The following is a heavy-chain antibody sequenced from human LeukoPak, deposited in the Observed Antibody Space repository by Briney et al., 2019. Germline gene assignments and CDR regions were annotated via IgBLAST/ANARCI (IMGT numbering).Heavy chain of an antibody. Sequence: GGSLRLSCAAFGFTFSSYAMHWVRQAPGKGLEWVAVISYDGSNKYYADSVKGRFTISRDNSKNTLYLQMNSLRAEDTAVYYCARELESAFDIWGQGTMVTVSS. CDR1: GFTFSSYA. V-gene: IGHV3-30-3*01. D-gene: IGHD1-1*01. CDR2: ISYDGSNK. CDR3: ARELESAFDI. J-gene: IGHJ3*02.